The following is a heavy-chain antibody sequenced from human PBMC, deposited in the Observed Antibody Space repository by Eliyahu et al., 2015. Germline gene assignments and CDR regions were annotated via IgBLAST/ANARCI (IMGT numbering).Heavy chain of an antibody. V-gene: IGHV1-69*01. Sequence: QVQLVQSGAEVKRPGSSVRVSCKASGGTFAGYSISWVRQAPGQRFEWLGGIVPVFGKANYAQKFQGRVTITADEPANTAYLEVRSLRSEDTAVYYCALEGGSSGPRWFDPWGQGTLVTVSS. CDR3: ALEGGSSGPRWFDP. CDR2: IVPVFGKA. CDR1: GGTFAGYS. J-gene: IGHJ5*02. D-gene: IGHD3-22*01.